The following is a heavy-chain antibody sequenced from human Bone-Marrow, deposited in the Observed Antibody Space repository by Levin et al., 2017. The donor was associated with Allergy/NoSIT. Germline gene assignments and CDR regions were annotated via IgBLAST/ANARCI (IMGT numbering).Heavy chain of an antibody. J-gene: IGHJ3*01. D-gene: IGHD3-10*02. CDR3: ATGVVLGGNWYGAYDV. V-gene: IGHV3-15*01. CDR2: IKSKTSGGTT. Sequence: GGSLRLSCAASGFSCSDAWMSWVRQAPGKGLEWVGRIKSKTSGGTTDYPAPVKGRFTISSDETRNTLYLQMDSLTTEDTAVYYCATGVVLGGNWYGAYDVWGQGTLVTVSS. CDR1: GFSCSDAW.